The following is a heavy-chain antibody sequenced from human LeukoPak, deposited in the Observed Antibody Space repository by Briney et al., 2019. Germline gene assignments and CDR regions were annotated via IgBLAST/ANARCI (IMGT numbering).Heavy chain of an antibody. CDR2: IIPIFSTT. CDR1: GGTFTSYA. V-gene: IGHV1-69*01. Sequence: ASVKVSCTASGGTFTSYAISWVRQAPGQGLEWMGGIIPIFSTTNYAQKFQGRVTITADESTSTAYMELSSLRSEDTAVYYCISWAAAGTGYWGQGTLVTVSS. D-gene: IGHD6-13*01. CDR3: ISWAAAGTGY. J-gene: IGHJ4*02.